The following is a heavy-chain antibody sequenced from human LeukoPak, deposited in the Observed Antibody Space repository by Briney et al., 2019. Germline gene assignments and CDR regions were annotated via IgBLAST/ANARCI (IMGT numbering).Heavy chain of an antibody. Sequence: SEALSLTCAVYGGSFSGYYWSWIRQPPGKGLEWIGYIYYSGSTYYNPSLKSRVTISVDRSKNQFSLKLSSVTAADTAVYYCARVHVPYDFWSGYSYYFDYWGQGTLVTVSS. J-gene: IGHJ4*02. CDR2: IYYSGST. CDR3: ARVHVPYDFWSGYSYYFDY. CDR1: GGSFSGYY. V-gene: IGHV4-59*12. D-gene: IGHD3-3*01.